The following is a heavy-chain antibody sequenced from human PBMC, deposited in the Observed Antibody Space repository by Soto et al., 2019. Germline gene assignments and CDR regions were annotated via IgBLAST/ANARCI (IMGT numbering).Heavy chain of an antibody. V-gene: IGHV3-21*01. Sequence: EVQLVESGGGLVKPGGSLILSCAASGFTFSGDAMNWVRQSPGKGLEWVSSISTTSTYIYYADSVKGRFTISRDNANNSLHLQMNDLRAEDTAVYYCARDYVMDVWGQGTTVTVSS. CDR3: ARDYVMDV. CDR2: ISTTSTYI. J-gene: IGHJ6*02. CDR1: GFTFSGDA. D-gene: IGHD3-10*02.